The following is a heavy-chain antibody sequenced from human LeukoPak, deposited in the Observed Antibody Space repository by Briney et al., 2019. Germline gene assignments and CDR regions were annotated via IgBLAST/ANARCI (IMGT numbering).Heavy chain of an antibody. V-gene: IGHV1-69*04. J-gene: IGHJ6*02. CDR1: GGTFSSYA. CDR3: AREPLLWFGELLWDV. D-gene: IGHD3-10*01. Sequence: SVKVSCKASGGTFSSYAISWVRQAPGQGLEWMGRIIPILGIANYAQKFQGRVTITADKSTSTAYMELSSLRSEDTAVYYCAREPLLWFGELLWDVWGQGTTVTVSS. CDR2: IIPILGIA.